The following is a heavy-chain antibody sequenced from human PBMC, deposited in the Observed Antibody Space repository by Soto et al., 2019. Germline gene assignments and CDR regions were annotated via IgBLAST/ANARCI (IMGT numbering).Heavy chain of an antibody. CDR2: ISYHGTDK. D-gene: IGHD2-15*01. Sequence: PGGSLRLSCAASGFTFNSYGMYWVRQAPGKGLEWVAVISYHGTDKYYADFVKDRFTVSRDSSKNTLYLEMSSLRGEDTAVYYCAKDGGFCKDYLCNGAYYDHGMDVWGQGTTVTVSS. CDR1: GFTFNSYG. CDR3: AKDGGFCKDYLCNGAYYDHGMDV. V-gene: IGHV3-30*18. J-gene: IGHJ6*02.